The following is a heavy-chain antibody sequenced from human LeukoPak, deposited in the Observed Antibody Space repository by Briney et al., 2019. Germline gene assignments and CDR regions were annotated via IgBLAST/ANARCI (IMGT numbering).Heavy chain of an antibody. Sequence: SETLSLTCAVYGGSFSGYYWAWVRQSPEKGLEWIGYIYYSGSTNFNPSLKSRVTISVDTSKNQSSLKLSSVTAADTAVYYCARHLGGSGSHDAFDIWGQGTMVTVSS. V-gene: IGHV4-59*08. CDR2: IYYSGST. J-gene: IGHJ3*02. CDR3: ARHLGGSGSHDAFDI. D-gene: IGHD3-10*01. CDR1: GGSFSGYY.